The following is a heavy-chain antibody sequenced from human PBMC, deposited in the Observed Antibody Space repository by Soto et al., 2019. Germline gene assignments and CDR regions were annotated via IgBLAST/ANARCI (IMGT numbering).Heavy chain of an antibody. CDR3: ATGGNGFDFDY. J-gene: IGHJ4*02. V-gene: IGHV4-31*03. D-gene: IGHD2-15*01. CDR2: IYYSGST. CDR1: GGSISSGGYY. Sequence: PSETLFLTCTVSGGSISSGGYYWSWIRQHPGKGLEWIGYIYYSGSTYYNPSLKSRVTISVDTSKNQFSLRLSSVTAADTAVYYCATGGNGFDFDYWGQGTPVTVSS.